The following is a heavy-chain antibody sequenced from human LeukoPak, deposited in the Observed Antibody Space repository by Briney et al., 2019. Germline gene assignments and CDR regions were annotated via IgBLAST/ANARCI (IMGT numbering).Heavy chain of an antibody. J-gene: IGHJ6*02. Sequence: GGSLRLSCAASGFTFSSYAMHWVRQAPGKGLEWVAVISYDGSNKYYADSVKGRFTISRDNSKNTLYLQMNSLRAEDTAVYYCAKDLERVWGQGTTVTVSS. CDR2: ISYDGSNK. D-gene: IGHD1-1*01. CDR1: GFTFSSYA. CDR3: AKDLERV. V-gene: IGHV3-30*04.